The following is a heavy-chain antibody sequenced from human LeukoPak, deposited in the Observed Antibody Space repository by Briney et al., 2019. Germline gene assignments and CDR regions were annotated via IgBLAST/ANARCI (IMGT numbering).Heavy chain of an antibody. CDR2: IYTSGST. CDR3: ARTWIVVVMGAFDI. Sequence: SETLSLTCTVSGGSISSGSYYWSWIRQPVGKGLEWIGRIYTSGSTNYNPPLKSRVTISVDTSKNQFSLKLSSVTAADTAVYYCARTWIVVVMGAFDIWGQGTMVTVSS. CDR1: GGSISSGSYY. D-gene: IGHD3-22*01. J-gene: IGHJ3*02. V-gene: IGHV4-61*02.